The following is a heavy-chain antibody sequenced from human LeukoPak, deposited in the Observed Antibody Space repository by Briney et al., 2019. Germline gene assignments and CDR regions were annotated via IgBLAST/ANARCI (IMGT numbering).Heavy chain of an antibody. CDR2: ISAYNGNI. J-gene: IGHJ4*02. CDR3: ARDRSGQGRGQAGHFDS. D-gene: IGHD3-10*01. V-gene: IGHV1-18*01. Sequence: ASVKLSCKASGYTFTSYGISWVRQAPGQGLEWMVCISAYNGNINYAQKLQGRVTVTTDTSTNTAYMELRSLRSDASAVYYCARDRSGQGRGQAGHFDSWGQGTLITVSS. CDR1: GYTFTSYG.